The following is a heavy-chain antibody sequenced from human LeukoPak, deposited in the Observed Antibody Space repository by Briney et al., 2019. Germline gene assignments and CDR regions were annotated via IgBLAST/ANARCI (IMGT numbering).Heavy chain of an antibody. CDR1: GFTFSGYA. CDR3: AKDQASGWYPNDAFDI. V-gene: IGHV3-23*01. Sequence: GGSLRLSCAASGFTFSGYAMSWVRQAPGKGLEWVSAISGSGGSTYYADSVKGRFTISRDNSKNTLYLQMNSLRAEDTAVYYCAKDQASGWYPNDAFDIWGQGTMVTVSS. CDR2: ISGSGGST. J-gene: IGHJ3*02. D-gene: IGHD6-19*01.